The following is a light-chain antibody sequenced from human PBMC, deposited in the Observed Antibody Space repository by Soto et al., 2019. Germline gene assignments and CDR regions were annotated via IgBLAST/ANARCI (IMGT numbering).Light chain of an antibody. CDR2: DVS. Sequence: QSALTQPRLVSGSPGQSVTISCTGTSSDVGGYHYVSWYQQHPGKAPKLMLYDVSKRPSGVPDRFSGSKSGNTASLTISGLQAEDEADYYCCSYAGSYTFAVFGTGTKLTVL. CDR3: CSYAGSYTFAV. V-gene: IGLV2-11*01. CDR1: SSDVGGYHY. J-gene: IGLJ1*01.